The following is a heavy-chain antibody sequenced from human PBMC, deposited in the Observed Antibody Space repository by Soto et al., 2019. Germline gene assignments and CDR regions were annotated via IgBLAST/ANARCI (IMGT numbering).Heavy chain of an antibody. Sequence: PSQTLSLTCVISGDSVSSNSAAWNWIRQSPSRGLEWLGRTYYRSKWYNDYAVSVKSRITINPDTSKNQFSLQLNSVTPEDTAVYYCARTYGYSSSWYQTTYYYYYYMDVWGKGTTVTVSS. V-gene: IGHV6-1*01. J-gene: IGHJ6*03. D-gene: IGHD6-13*01. CDR3: ARTYGYSSSWYQTTYYYYYYMDV. CDR1: GDSVSSNSAA. CDR2: TYYRSKWYN.